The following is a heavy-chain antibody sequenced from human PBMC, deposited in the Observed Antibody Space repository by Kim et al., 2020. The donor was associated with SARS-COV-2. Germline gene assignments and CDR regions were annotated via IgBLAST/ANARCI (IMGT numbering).Heavy chain of an antibody. Sequence: SETPSLTCTVSGGSISSTNYYWGWIRQPPGKGLEYIGTIFYRGSTFYNPSLKSRVTITVDTSKNQFSLEVTSVTATDTAVYYCARRTIAAAGLNWFDPWGQGTLVTVSA. CDR2: IFYRGST. CDR3: ARRTIAAAGLNWFDP. D-gene: IGHD6-13*01. V-gene: IGHV4-39*01. CDR1: GGSISSTNYY. J-gene: IGHJ5*02.